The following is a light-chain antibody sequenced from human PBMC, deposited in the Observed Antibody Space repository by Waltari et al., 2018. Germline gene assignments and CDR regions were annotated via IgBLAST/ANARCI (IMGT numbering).Light chain of an antibody. J-gene: IGLJ2*01. V-gene: IGLV1-36*01. CDR3: ATYDDSLTGVL. CDR2: EDS. CDR1: SWNIGNNA. Sequence: QSVLTQPPWVSEDPRQRVTISCSGSSWNIGNNAVHWYQQLKGKEPRLLIYEDSLRPSWVSNRFSGSKSGPSASLAITGLQSEDEALYYCATYDDSLTGVLFGGGTKLTVL.